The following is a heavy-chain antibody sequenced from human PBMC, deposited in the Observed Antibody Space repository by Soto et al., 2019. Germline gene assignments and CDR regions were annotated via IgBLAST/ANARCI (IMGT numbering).Heavy chain of an antibody. D-gene: IGHD3-10*01. CDR3: ARGNTYYYGSGSYNWFDP. J-gene: IGHJ5*02. CDR2: IYYSGST. CDR1: GGSISSYY. Sequence: PSETLSLTCTVSGGSISSYYWSWIRQPPGKGLEWIGYIYYSGSTNYNPSLKSRVTISVDTSKNQFSLKLSSVTAADTAVYYCARGNTYYYGSGSYNWFDPWGQGTLVTVSS. V-gene: IGHV4-59*01.